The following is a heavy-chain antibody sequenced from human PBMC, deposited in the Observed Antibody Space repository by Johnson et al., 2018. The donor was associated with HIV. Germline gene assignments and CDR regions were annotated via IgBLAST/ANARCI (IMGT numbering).Heavy chain of an antibody. CDR1: GFTFSSYG. Sequence: QVQLVESGGGVVQPGGSLRLSCAASGFTFSSYGMHWVRQAPGKGLEWVAVISHDGSHKYYADSVKGRFTISRDNAKNTLYLQMNSLRADDTAVYYCAREGPSERAGFDIWGQGTMVTVSS. CDR2: ISHDGSHK. V-gene: IGHV3-33*05. J-gene: IGHJ3*02. CDR3: AREGPSERAGFDI.